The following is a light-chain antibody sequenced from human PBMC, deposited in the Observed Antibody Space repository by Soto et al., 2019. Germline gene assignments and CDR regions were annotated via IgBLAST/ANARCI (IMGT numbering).Light chain of an antibody. V-gene: IGKV3-15*01. Sequence: EIVMTQSPATLSVSPGERATLSCRASQSVSSSLAWYQQKPGQAPRLLIHGATTRATGIPARFSGSGSGTDFTLTISRLEPEDFAVYYCQHSGDFRWTFGLGTKVDIK. CDR2: GAT. CDR1: QSVSSS. CDR3: QHSGDFRWT. J-gene: IGKJ1*01.